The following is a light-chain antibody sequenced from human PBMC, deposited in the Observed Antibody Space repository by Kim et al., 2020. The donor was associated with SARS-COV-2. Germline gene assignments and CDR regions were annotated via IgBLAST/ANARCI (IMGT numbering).Light chain of an antibody. Sequence: SVLTQPPSASGTPGQRVTISCSGSQSNVGSKFVYWYQQFPGKAPKILVYSNGQRPSGVPDRFSASKSGTSAFLAISGLRSEDEADYFCATWDDSLNGVIIGGGTQLTVL. V-gene: IGLV1-47*01. CDR3: ATWDDSLNGVI. CDR1: QSNVGSKF. J-gene: IGLJ2*01. CDR2: SNG.